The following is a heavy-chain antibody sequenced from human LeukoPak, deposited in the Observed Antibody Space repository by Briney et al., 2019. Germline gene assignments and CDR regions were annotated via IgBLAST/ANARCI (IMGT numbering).Heavy chain of an antibody. CDR2: IGGRTDTT. Sequence: GGSLRLSCAASGVTLSTYAMSWARQAPGKGLGWVSAIGGRTDTTYYADSVKGRFTISRDNSKNTLFLQMNSLRAEDTAVYYCATEGGPPIERYWGQGTLVTVSS. V-gene: IGHV3-23*01. J-gene: IGHJ4*02. D-gene: IGHD2-15*01. CDR1: GVTLSTYA. CDR3: ATEGGPPIERY.